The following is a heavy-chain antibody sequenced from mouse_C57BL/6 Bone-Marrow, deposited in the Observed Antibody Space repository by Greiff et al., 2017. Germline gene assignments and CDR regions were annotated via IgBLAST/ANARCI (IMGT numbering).Heavy chain of an antibody. D-gene: IGHD2-4*01. Sequence: EVQLQQSGAELVRPGASVKLSCTASGFNIKDDYMHWVKQRPEQGLEWIGWIDPENGDTEYASKFQGKATITADTSSNTAYLQLSSLTSEDTAVXGCYPDDDDPAWFADWGQGTLVTVSA. CDR2: IDPENGDT. V-gene: IGHV14-4*01. J-gene: IGHJ3*01. CDR1: GFNIKDDY. CDR3: YPDDDDPAWFAD.